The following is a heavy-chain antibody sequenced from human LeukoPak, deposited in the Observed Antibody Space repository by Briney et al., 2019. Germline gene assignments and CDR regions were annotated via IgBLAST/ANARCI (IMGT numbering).Heavy chain of an antibody. CDR3: TTGNWGPY. Sequence: GGSLRLSCAASGFTFSDAWMNWVRQAPGKGLEWVGRIKRKTDGGTTDYAAPVKGRFTISRDDSKNTLYLQMNSLKTEGTAVYYCTTGNWGPYWGQGTLVTVSS. CDR1: GFTFSDAW. V-gene: IGHV3-15*07. CDR2: IKRKTDGGTT. D-gene: IGHD7-27*01. J-gene: IGHJ4*02.